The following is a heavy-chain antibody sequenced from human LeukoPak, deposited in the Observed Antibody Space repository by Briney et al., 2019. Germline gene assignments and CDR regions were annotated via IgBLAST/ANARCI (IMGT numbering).Heavy chain of an antibody. V-gene: IGHV4-34*01. CDR3: AREGVGYYYDSSGYYPLDY. J-gene: IGHJ4*02. CDR2: INHSGST. CDR1: GGSFSGYY. D-gene: IGHD3-22*01. Sequence: SETLSLTCAVYGGSFSGYYWSWIRQPPGKGLEWIGEINHSGSTNHNPSLKSRVTISVDKSKHQLSLKLSYVTAAETAVYYCAREGVGYYYDSSGYYPLDYWGQGTLVTVSS.